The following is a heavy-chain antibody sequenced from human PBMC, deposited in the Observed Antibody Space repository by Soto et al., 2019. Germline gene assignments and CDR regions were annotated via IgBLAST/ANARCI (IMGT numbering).Heavy chain of an antibody. V-gene: IGHV1-2*04. D-gene: IGHD4-17*01. CDR2: INPNSGGT. Sequence: ASVKVSCKASGYTFTGYYMHWVRQAPGQGLEWMGWINPNSGGTNYAQKFQGWVTMTRDTPISTAYMELSRLRSDDTAVYYCARDREGPDYGDYSGYYYMDVWGKGTTVTVSS. CDR3: ARDREGPDYGDYSGYYYMDV. CDR1: GYTFTGYY. J-gene: IGHJ6*03.